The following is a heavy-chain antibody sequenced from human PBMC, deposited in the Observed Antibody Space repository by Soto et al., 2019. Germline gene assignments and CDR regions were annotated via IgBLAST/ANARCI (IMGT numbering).Heavy chain of an antibody. CDR1: GGTFSSYT. CDR2: IIPILGIA. D-gene: IGHD4-17*01. CDR3: AISTTVTTTCDN. J-gene: IGHJ3*02. V-gene: IGHV1-69*02. Sequence: QVQLVQSGAEVKKPGSSVKVSCKASGGTFSSYTISWVRQAPGQGLEWMGRIIPILGIANYAQKFQGRVTITADKSTSTAYKELSSPRTEDPAGYFCAISTTVTTTCDNWGQGTMVTVSS.